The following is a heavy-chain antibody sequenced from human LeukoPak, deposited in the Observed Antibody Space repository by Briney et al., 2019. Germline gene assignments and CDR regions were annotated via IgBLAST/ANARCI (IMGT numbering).Heavy chain of an antibody. V-gene: IGHV1-2*02. CDR1: GYTFTGHY. J-gene: IGHJ6*03. CDR2: INPNSGVT. CDR3: ARVVIAGDYYYYYMDV. Sequence: ASVKVSCKASGYTFTGHYIHWVRQAPGQGLEWMGWINPNSGVTNYAQNFQGRVTMTRDTSLTTGYMELTRLTSDDTAVYYCARVVIAGDYYYYYMDVWGKGTTVTVSS. D-gene: IGHD2-21*01.